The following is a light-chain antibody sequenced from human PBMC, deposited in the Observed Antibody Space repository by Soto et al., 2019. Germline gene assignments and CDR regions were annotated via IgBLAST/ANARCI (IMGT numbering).Light chain of an antibody. V-gene: IGLV2-14*01. Sequence: QSALTQPASVSGSPGQSITISCTGTSSDVGRYNYVSWYQQHAGKPPKPMIYDVRNRLSGVSNRFSGSKSGNTASLTISGLQAEDEADYYCSSYTTRSTYVFGTGTKLTVL. CDR3: SSYTTRSTYV. CDR2: DVR. J-gene: IGLJ1*01. CDR1: SSDVGRYNY.